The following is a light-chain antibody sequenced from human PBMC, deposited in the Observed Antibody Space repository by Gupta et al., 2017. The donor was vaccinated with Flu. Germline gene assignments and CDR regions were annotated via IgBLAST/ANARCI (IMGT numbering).Light chain of an antibody. J-gene: IGKJ1*01. CDR1: QSVLYSSNNKNY. Sequence: DIVLTQSPGSLAVSLGERATIHCKSRQSVLYSSNNKNYLAWYQQKPGQPPKLLIYWASTRESGVPDRFSGSGSGTDFTLAISSLQAEDVAVYYCLQYYSTPWTFGQETKVEIK. V-gene: IGKV4-1*01. CDR2: WAS. CDR3: LQYYSTPWT.